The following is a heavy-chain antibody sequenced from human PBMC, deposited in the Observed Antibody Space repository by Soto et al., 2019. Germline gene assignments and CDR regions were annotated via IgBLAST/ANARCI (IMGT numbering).Heavy chain of an antibody. J-gene: IGHJ6*02. CDR3: ARRGSIAASARTMDV. D-gene: IGHD6-13*01. CDR1: GFTFSSYA. Sequence: GGSLRLSCAASGFTFSSYAMHWVRQAPGKGLEWVAVISYDGSNKYYADSVKGRFTVSRDNAKNSLYLQMNSLRAEDTAMYYCARRGSIAASARTMDVWGQGTTVTVSS. V-gene: IGHV3-30-3*01. CDR2: ISYDGSNK.